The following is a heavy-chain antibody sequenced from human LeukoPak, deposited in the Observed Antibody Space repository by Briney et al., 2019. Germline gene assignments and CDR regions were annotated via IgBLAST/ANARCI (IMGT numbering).Heavy chain of an antibody. Sequence: GASVTVSCKASGYTFTSYYMHWVRQAPGQGLQWMGIIDPGGGSTTYAQKFQGRVTMTRDTSTRTVYMELSSLRSEDTAVYYCASDSSSSRWNLPDYWGQGTLVTVSS. J-gene: IGHJ4*02. D-gene: IGHD6-6*01. CDR3: ASDSSSSRWNLPDY. CDR2: IDPGGGST. V-gene: IGHV1-46*01. CDR1: GYTFTSYY.